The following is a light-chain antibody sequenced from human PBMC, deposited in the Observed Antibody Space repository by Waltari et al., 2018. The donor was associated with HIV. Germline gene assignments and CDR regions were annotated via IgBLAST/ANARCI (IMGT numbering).Light chain of an antibody. V-gene: IGLV2-23*03. CDR2: EGN. J-gene: IGLJ2*01. Sequence: QSALTQPASVSGSPGQPITISCTGPSSVVGTSSLVSWYQHHPGKAPKLMIYEGNTRPSGVSNRFSGSKSGNTASLTISGLQAEDEADYYCSSYTSFSTVLFGGGTKLTVL. CDR3: SSYTSFSTVL. CDR1: SSVVGTSSL.